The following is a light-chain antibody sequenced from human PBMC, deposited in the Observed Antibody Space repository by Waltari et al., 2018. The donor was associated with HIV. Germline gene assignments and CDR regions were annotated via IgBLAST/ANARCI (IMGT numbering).Light chain of an antibody. CDR3: QSYDNSLRVSYV. J-gene: IGLJ1*01. CDR1: SSNIGAYD. CDR2: ANN. V-gene: IGLV1-40*01. Sequence: QSVLTQPPSVSGAPGQRVTISCTGSSSNIGAYDVHWYQQLPGRAPKLLIYANNNRPSGVPDRCSGAKSGTAASLAIAGLQIEDEGDYCCQSYDNSLRVSYVFSAGTRVTVL.